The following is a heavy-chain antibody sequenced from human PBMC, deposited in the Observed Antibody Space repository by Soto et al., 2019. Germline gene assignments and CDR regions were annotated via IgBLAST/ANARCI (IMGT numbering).Heavy chain of an antibody. CDR1: GFTFRSFP. CDR3: TRDASRDSSARGWFDP. CDR2: ISSNSAYI. D-gene: IGHD6-13*01. V-gene: IGHV3-21*01. Sequence: WGSLRLSCAASGFTFRSFPMNWVRQAPGRGLEWVSTISSNSAYIYYTDALRGRFTISRDNAKNSLHLQMSSLRAEDTAVYYCTRDASRDSSARGWFDPWGPGTMVTVSS. J-gene: IGHJ5*02.